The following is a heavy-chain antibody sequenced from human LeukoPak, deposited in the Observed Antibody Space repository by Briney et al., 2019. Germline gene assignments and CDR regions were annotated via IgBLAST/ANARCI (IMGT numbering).Heavy chain of an antibody. V-gene: IGHV3-21*01. CDR3: ARGCSSTSCYSSPGAFDI. CDR2: ISSSSSYI. J-gene: IGHJ3*02. CDR1: GFTFSSYS. D-gene: IGHD2-2*01. Sequence: GGSLRLSCAASGFTFSSYSMTWVRQAPGKGLEWVSSISSSSSYIYYADSVKGRFTISRDNDKNSLYLKMNSLRAEDTAVYYCARGCSSTSCYSSPGAFDIWGQGTMVTVSS.